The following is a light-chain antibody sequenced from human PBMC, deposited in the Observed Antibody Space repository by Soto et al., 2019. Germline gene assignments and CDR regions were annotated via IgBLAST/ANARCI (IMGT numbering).Light chain of an antibody. Sequence: QSALTQPASVSGSPGQSITLSCTGTSSDVGGYNFVSWYQQHPGKAPKLIIYDVSNRPSGVSNRFSGSKSGNTASLTISGIQAEDEADYYCSSYTGSTTLIFGGGTQLTVL. CDR3: SSYTGSTTLI. V-gene: IGLV2-14*03. J-gene: IGLJ2*01. CDR1: SSDVGGYNF. CDR2: DVS.